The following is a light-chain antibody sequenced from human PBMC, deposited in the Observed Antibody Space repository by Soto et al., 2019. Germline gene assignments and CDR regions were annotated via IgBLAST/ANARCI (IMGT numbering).Light chain of an antibody. CDR3: HQYNDDPLT. V-gene: IGKV1-27*01. Sequence: DIQMTQSPSSLSASVGDRVTITCRASQDINGCLAWYQQKPGKVPKFLIYRASTLQRGVPSRFSGSGSGTDFTLTISSLQPDDFATYYCHQYNDDPLTFGQGTRLEIK. J-gene: IGKJ5*01. CDR1: QDINGC. CDR2: RAS.